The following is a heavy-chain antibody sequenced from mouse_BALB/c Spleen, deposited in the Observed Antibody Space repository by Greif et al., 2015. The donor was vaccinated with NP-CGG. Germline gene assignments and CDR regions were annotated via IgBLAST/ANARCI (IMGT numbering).Heavy chain of an antibody. CDR3: AKIRGEDGNYGVYAMDD. Sequence: VQLQESGPGLVQPSQSLSITCTVSGFSLTSYGVHWVRQSPGKGLEWLGVIWRGGSTDYNAAFMSRLSITKDNSKSQVLLKRGSLQADDAARYYWAKIRGEDGNYGVYAMDDWGQGTSVTVSS. V-gene: IGHV2-5*01. D-gene: IGHD2-1*01. J-gene: IGHJ4*01. CDR1: GFSLTSYG. CDR2: IWRGGST.